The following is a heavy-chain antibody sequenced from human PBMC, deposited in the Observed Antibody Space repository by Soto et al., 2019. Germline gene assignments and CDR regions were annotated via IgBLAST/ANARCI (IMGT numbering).Heavy chain of an antibody. Sequence: SVKVSCKASGGTFSSYAISWVRQAPGQGLEWMGGIIPIFGTANYAQKIQGRVKITADESTSTAYIVLSSLRSEDTAVYYCSRDRSDDYGDYVFGYWFDPWGQGTQVTVSS. CDR2: IIPIFGTA. D-gene: IGHD4-17*01. J-gene: IGHJ5*02. V-gene: IGHV1-69*13. CDR1: GGTFSSYA. CDR3: SRDRSDDYGDYVFGYWFDP.